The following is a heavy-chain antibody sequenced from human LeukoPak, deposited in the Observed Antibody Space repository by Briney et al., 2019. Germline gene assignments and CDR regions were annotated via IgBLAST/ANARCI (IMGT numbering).Heavy chain of an antibody. D-gene: IGHD3-22*01. Sequence: GGSLRLSCAASGFTFSSYAMSWVRQAPGKGLEWVSAVTGSGGSTYYADSVKGRFTISRDNSKNTLYLQMNSLRAEDTAVYYCAKVGDSSGYLSGYWGQGTLVTVSS. V-gene: IGHV3-23*01. CDR2: VTGSGGST. J-gene: IGHJ4*02. CDR3: AKVGDSSGYLSGY. CDR1: GFTFSSYA.